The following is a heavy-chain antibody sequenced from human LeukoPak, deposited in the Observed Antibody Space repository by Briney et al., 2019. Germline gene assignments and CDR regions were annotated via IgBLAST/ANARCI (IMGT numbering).Heavy chain of an antibody. D-gene: IGHD6-19*01. Sequence: SETLSLTCAVDGGSFSGHSWSCIRQPPGKWLEWIGEINPSGNINYNPSLKSRVTLSVDTSKNQFSLKLSSVTAADTAVYYCARVRGAVAVDYWGHGTLVTVSS. V-gene: IGHV4-34*01. J-gene: IGHJ4*01. CDR1: GGSFSGHS. CDR2: INPSGNI. CDR3: ARVRGAVAVDY.